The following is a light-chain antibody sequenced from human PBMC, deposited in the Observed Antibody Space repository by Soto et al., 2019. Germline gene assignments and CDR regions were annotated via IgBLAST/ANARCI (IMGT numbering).Light chain of an antibody. J-gene: IGKJ4*01. CDR2: DAS. V-gene: IGKV3-15*01. CDR3: QQYYKWPLT. Sequence: EIEMTQSPATLSVSVGERATITCRASQSVYSMLAWYQQKPGQAPSLLIYDASTMATGIPASFSGSGSGTEFTLTISSLQSHDFAAYYCQQYYKWPLTFGRGTKVDI. CDR1: QSVYSM.